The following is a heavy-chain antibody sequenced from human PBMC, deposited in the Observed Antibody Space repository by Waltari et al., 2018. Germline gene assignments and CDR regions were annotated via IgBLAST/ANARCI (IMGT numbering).Heavy chain of an antibody. J-gene: IGHJ5*02. CDR2: IYHSGST. V-gene: IGHV4-38-2*01. CDR1: GYSISSGYY. CDR3: ARGAVAGTGWFDP. Sequence: QVQLQESGPGLVKPSETLSLTCAVSGYSISSGYYLGWIRQPPGKGLEWIGSIYHSGSTYYNPSLKSRVTISVDTSKNQFSLKLSSVTAADTAVYYCARGAVAGTGWFDPWGQGTLVTVSS. D-gene: IGHD6-19*01.